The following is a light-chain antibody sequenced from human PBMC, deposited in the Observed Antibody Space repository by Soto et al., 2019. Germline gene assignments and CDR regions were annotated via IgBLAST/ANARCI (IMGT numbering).Light chain of an antibody. J-gene: IGKJ2*01. V-gene: IGKV3-20*01. CDR3: QQYSPSPMYT. Sequence: EIVLTQSPGTLSLSPGERATLSCRASQSLSSSYLAWYQQKPGQAPRLLIYGTSGRATGIPDRFSGSGSGTDFTLNSSRLEPEDFAVYYCQQYSPSPMYTFGQGTKLEIK. CDR2: GTS. CDR1: QSLSSSY.